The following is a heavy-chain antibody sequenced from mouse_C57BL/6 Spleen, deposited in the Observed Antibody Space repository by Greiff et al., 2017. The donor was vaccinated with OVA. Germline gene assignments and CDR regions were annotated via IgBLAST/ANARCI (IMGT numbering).Heavy chain of an antibody. CDR2: INPNNGGT. Sequence: VQLQQSGPELVKPGASVKISCKASGYTFTDYYMNWVKQSHGKSLEWIGDINPNNGGTSYNQKFKGKATLTVDKSSSTAYMELRSLTSEDSAVYYCALVTTRWLAYWGQGTLVTVSA. D-gene: IGHD2-2*01. CDR3: ALVTTRWLAY. CDR1: GYTFTDYY. V-gene: IGHV1-26*01. J-gene: IGHJ3*01.